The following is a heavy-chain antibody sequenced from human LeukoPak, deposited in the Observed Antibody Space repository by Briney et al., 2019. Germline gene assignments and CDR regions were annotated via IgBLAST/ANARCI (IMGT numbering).Heavy chain of an antibody. J-gene: IGHJ4*02. D-gene: IGHD3-22*01. CDR1: GFTFSSYS. CDR2: ISSSSSTI. Sequence: PGGSLRLSCAASGFTFSSYSMNWVRQAPGTGLEWGSYISSSSSTIYYADSVKGRFTISRDNAKNSLYLQMNSLRAEDTAVYYCASTIGVGYLKGRIFDYWGQGTLVTVSS. CDR3: ASTIGVGYLKGRIFDY. V-gene: IGHV3-48*01.